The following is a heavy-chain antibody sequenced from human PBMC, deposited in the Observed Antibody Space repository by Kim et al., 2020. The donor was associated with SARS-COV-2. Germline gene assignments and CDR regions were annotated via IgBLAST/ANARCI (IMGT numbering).Heavy chain of an antibody. J-gene: IGHJ4*02. CDR3: ARQDDYADPFDN. Sequence: SETLSLTCNVSGVSTRRYYWSWIRQPPGKGLEWIGSFYYSGGTNYLPSLKSRVTISVVTSTNQFSLKLSSVTAADTAVYFCARQDDYADPFDNWGQGILVTVSS. V-gene: IGHV4-59*08. D-gene: IGHD3-16*01. CDR1: GVSTRRYY. CDR2: FYYSGGT.